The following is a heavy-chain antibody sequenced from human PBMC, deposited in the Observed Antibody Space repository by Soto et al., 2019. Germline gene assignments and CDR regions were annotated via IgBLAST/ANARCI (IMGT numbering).Heavy chain of an antibody. CDR2: IYYSGST. V-gene: IGHV4-59*01. J-gene: IGHJ4*02. Sequence: SETLSLTCTVSGGSISSYYWSWIRQPPGKGLEWIGYIYYSGSTNYNPSLKSRVTISVDTSKNQFSLKLSSVTAADTAVYYCARGNKAITFGGVIAEPYFDYWGQGTLVTVSS. CDR1: GGSISSYY. CDR3: ARGNKAITFGGVIAEPYFDY. D-gene: IGHD3-16*02.